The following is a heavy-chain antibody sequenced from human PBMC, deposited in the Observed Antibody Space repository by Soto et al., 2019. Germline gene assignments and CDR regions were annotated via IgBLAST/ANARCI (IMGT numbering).Heavy chain of an antibody. CDR1: GGSISGYY. CDR2: IYYSGST. D-gene: IGHD3-9*01. J-gene: IGHJ4*02. Sequence: SETLSLTCTVSGGSISGYYWSWIRQPPGKGLEWIGYIYYSGSTNYNPSLKSRVTISVDTSKNQFSLKLSSVTAADTAVYYCARHRGTISLTDYWGQGTLVTVSS. V-gene: IGHV4-59*08. CDR3: ARHRGTISLTDY.